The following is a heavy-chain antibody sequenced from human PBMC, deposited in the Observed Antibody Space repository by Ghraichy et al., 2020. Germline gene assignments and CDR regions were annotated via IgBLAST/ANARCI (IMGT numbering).Heavy chain of an antibody. V-gene: IGHV3-21*01. D-gene: IGHD4-23*01. CDR1: GFTFSSYS. CDR2: ISSSSSYI. Sequence: GGSLRLSCAASGFTFSSYSMNWVRQAPGKGLEWVSSISSSSSYIYYADSVKGRFTISRDNAKNSLYLQMNSLRAEDTAVYYCARVPMTTVVTPHYYYGMDVWGQGTTVTVSS. CDR3: ARVPMTTVVTPHYYYGMDV. J-gene: IGHJ6*02.